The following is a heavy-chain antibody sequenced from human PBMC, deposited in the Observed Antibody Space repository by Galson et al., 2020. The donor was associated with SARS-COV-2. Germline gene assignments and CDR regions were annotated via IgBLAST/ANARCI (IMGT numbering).Heavy chain of an antibody. J-gene: IGHJ3*02. Sequence: ASVKVPCKASGYTFIGYYMHWVRQAPGQGLELMGWINPNSGDTNYAQKFQGRVTMTRDTSISTAYMELTRLTSDDTAVYYCARRGPIVSEAFDIWGQGTMVTVSS. D-gene: IGHD2-21*01. CDR2: INPNSGDT. V-gene: IGHV1-2*02. CDR1: GYTFIGYY. CDR3: ARRGPIVSEAFDI.